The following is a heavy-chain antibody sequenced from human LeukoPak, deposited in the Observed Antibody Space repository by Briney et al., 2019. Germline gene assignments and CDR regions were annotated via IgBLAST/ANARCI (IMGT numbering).Heavy chain of an antibody. D-gene: IGHD1-26*01. CDR3: ARVGTWELQRVFDY. CDR2: INRGGNEV. J-gene: IGHJ4*02. V-gene: IGHV3-7*01. Sequence: GGPLRLSCATSAFTFRSDWMTWVRQVPGKGLEWVANINRGGNEVHYVDSVKGRFTISRDNAKNSLYLQLDSLRVEDTAVYYCARVGTWELQRVFDYWGQGTLVTVSS. CDR1: AFTFRSDW.